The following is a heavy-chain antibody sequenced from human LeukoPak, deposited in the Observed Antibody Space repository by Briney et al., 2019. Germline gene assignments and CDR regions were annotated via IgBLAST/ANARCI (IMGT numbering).Heavy chain of an antibody. D-gene: IGHD3-10*01. CDR2: ISSSSSYI. CDR3: ARDCIPVLWFGELLSGLDY. V-gene: IGHV3-21*01. Sequence: PGGSLRLSCAASGFTFSSYSMKWVRQAPGKGLEWVSSISSSSSYIYYADSVKGRFTISRDNAKNSLYLQMNSLRAEDTAVYYCARDCIPVLWFGELLSGLDYWGQGTLVTVSS. CDR1: GFTFSSYS. J-gene: IGHJ4*02.